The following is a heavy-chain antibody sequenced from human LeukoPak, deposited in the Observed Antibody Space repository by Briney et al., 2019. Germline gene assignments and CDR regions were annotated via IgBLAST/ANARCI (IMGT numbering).Heavy chain of an antibody. CDR3: ARFSGPGMQHYYYYMDV. Sequence: GESLRLSCAASGFSVSMKYMTWVRQAPGKGLEWVSVIFSGGTTYYADSVKGRFTVSRDNSKNMMYLQMNSLRAEDAAVYYCARFSGPGMQHYYYYMDVRGTGTTVTVSS. V-gene: IGHV3-53*01. CDR1: GFSVSMKY. CDR2: IFSGGTT. J-gene: IGHJ6*03. D-gene: IGHD3-10*01.